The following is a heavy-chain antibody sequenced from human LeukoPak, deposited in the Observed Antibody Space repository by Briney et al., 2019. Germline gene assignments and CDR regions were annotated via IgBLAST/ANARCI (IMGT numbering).Heavy chain of an antibody. CDR1: GGSISSGSYY. J-gene: IGHJ4*02. CDR3: AREAPGSGSGSYYRGYFDY. V-gene: IGHV4-61*02. CDR2: IYTSGST. Sequence: PSQTLSLTCTVSGGSISSGSYYWSWIRQPAGKGLEWIGRIYTSGSTNYNPSLKSRVTISVDTSKNQFSLKLSSVTAADTAVYYCAREAPGSGSGSYYRGYFDYWGQGTLVTVSS. D-gene: IGHD3-10*01.